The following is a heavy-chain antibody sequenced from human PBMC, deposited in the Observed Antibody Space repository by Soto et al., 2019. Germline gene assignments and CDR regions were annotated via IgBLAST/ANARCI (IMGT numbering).Heavy chain of an antibody. Sequence: CPELVDPTQILRRTCTPWWISLTTNGVGRGWVRETPGKALEWLALIYWNDDKHFNPSLKSRLTITKDTSKNQAVLTMTNMDPVDTATYYCASGLATLTVFAFDFWDQGTVVPGSS. CDR1: WISLTTNGVG. J-gene: IGHJ3*01. CDR2: IYWNDDK. V-gene: IGHV2-5*01. CDR3: ASGLATLTVFAFDF. D-gene: IGHD6-6*01.